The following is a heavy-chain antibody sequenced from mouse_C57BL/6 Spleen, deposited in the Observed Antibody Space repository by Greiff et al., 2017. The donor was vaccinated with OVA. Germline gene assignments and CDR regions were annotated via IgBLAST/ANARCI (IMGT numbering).Heavy chain of an antibody. J-gene: IGHJ2*01. CDR3: ARGYYYGSSLYYFDY. D-gene: IGHD1-1*01. CDR2: FHPYNDDT. V-gene: IGHV1-47*01. Sequence: VQLVESGAELVKPGASVKMSCKASGYTFTTYPIEWMKQNHGKSLEWIGNFHPYNDDTKYNEKFKGKATLTVEKSSSTVYLELSRLTSDDSAVYYCARGYYYGSSLYYFDYWGQGTTLTVSS. CDR1: GYTFTTYP.